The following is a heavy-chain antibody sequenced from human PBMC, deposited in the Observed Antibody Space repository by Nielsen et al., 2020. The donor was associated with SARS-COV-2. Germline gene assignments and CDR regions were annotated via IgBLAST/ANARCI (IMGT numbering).Heavy chain of an antibody. CDR2: ISWNSGSI. V-gene: IGHV3-9*01. Sequence: SLKISCAASGFTFDDYAMHWVRQAPGKGLEWVSGISWNSGSIGYADSVKGRFTISRDNAKNSLYLQMNSPRAEDTALYYCAKGYYGDYVGFDYWGQGTLVTVSS. CDR1: GFTFDDYA. J-gene: IGHJ4*02. CDR3: AKGYYGDYVGFDY. D-gene: IGHD4-17*01.